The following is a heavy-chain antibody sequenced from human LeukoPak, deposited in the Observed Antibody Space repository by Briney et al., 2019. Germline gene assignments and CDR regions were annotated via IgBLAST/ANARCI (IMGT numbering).Heavy chain of an antibody. CDR3: VRDYCSGVTCYSGY. V-gene: IGHV3-7*05. D-gene: IGHD2-15*01. CDR1: GFTFSNYW. CDR2: IKQAGSEK. Sequence: PGGSLRLSCVASGFTFSNYWMSWVRQAPGKGLEWVANIKQAGSEKYYVDSVKGRFTISRDNAKNSVYLQVNSLRAADTAVYYCVRDYCSGVTCYSGYWGQGTLVTVSS. J-gene: IGHJ4*02.